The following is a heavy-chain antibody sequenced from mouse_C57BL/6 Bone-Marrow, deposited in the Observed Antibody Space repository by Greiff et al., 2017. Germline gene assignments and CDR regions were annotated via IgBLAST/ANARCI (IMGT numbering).Heavy chain of an antibody. CDR3: ARYDGYSPFAY. Sequence: EVQLVESWGGLVQPGGSLKLSCAASGFTFSDYYMYWVRQTPEKRLEWVAYISNGGGSTYYPDTVKGRFTISRDNAKNTLYLQMSRLKSEDTAMYYCARYDGYSPFAYWGQGTLVTVSA. CDR1: GFTFSDYY. J-gene: IGHJ3*01. V-gene: IGHV5-12*01. D-gene: IGHD2-3*01. CDR2: ISNGGGST.